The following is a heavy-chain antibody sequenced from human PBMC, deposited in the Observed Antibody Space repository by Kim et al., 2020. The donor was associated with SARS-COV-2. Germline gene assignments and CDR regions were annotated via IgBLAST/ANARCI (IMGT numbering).Heavy chain of an antibody. J-gene: IGHJ4*02. D-gene: IGHD3-3*01. V-gene: IGHV3-21*01. CDR3: ARATYYDFWSGYSFDY. Sequence: VKGRFTISRDNAKTSLYLQMNSLRAEDTAVYYCARATYYDFWSGYSFDYWGQGTLVTVSS.